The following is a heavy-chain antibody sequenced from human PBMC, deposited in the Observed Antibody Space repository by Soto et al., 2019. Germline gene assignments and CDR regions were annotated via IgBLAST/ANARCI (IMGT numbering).Heavy chain of an antibody. CDR2: IYWDDDK. V-gene: IGHV2-5*02. J-gene: IGHJ5*02. CDR3: AHTGQWLTSQNWFDP. Sequence: QITLKESGPTLVKPTQTLTLTCTFSGFSLSTSGVGVGWIRQPPGKALEWLALIYWDDDKRYSPSLKSRLTIXXDXSXXQVVLTMTNMDPVDTATYYCAHTGQWLTSQNWFDPWGQGTLVTVSS. D-gene: IGHD6-19*01. CDR1: GFSLSTSGVG.